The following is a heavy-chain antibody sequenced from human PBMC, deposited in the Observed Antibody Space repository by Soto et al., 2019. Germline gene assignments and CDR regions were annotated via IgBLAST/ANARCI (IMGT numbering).Heavy chain of an antibody. V-gene: IGHV4-31*11. CDR2: IYYTGST. J-gene: IGHJ5*02. CDR1: GGSISSGGYY. CDR3: ARRAGNWFDP. Sequence: QVQLQESGPGLVKPSQTLSLTCVVSGGSISSGGYYWTWIRQHPGKGLEWIGYIYYTGSTYYNPSLTSRVTISVDTSKHLFSLKLSSVTAADTAVYYCARRAGNWFDPWGQGTLVTVSS.